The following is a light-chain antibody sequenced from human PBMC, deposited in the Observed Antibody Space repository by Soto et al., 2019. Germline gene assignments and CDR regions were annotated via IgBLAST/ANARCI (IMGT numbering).Light chain of an antibody. CDR2: WVS. J-gene: IGKJ3*01. Sequence: DIVMTQSPLSLPVTPGEPASISCTSSQSLLHSIGYNDLNWYLQKPVKSPQLLTYWVSYRASGVPDRFSGTESGPGVTLKVMRVGAEDVRVYYCAQAIKTPFTFGPGTKVDIK. V-gene: IGKV2-28*01. CDR3: AQAIKTPFT. CDR1: QSLLHSIGYND.